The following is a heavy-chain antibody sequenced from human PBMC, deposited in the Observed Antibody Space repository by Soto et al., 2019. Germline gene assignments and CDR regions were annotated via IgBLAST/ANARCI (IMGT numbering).Heavy chain of an antibody. Sequence: VQLVQSGAEVKKPGSSVKVSCKASGGTFSNSAISWVRQAPGQGLEWMGGIITIAGVRPNYAQNFQGRLTITADESTNTAYMELSSLRSDDTGVYYCATPSIAARPKGGYYYTDVWGQGTTVTVSS. CDR3: ATPSIAARPKGGYYYTDV. D-gene: IGHD6-6*01. J-gene: IGHJ6*02. V-gene: IGHV1-69*01. CDR2: IITIAGVRP. CDR1: GGTFSNSA.